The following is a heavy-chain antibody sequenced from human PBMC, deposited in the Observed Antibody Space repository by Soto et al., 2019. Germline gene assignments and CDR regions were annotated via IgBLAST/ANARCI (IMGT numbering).Heavy chain of an antibody. CDR3: VKSRGGNNFDFFD. CDR1: GFTFSSYA. CDR2: VRGNGDPP. D-gene: IGHD5-12*01. J-gene: IGHJ4*02. Sequence: GGSLRLSCSASGFTFSSYAMHWVRQAPGKGLEYVSGVRGNGDPPFYADSVKGRFTISRDNSKNTLYLQMGSLSADDTAVYYCVKSRGGNNFDFFDWGQGALVTVSS. V-gene: IGHV3-64D*06.